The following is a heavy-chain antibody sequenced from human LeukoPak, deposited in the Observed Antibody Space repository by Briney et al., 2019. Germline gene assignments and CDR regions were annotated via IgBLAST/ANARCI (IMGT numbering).Heavy chain of an antibody. J-gene: IGHJ6*02. D-gene: IGHD2-2*01. CDR3: VRIYCTSTSCYGDSYYGMDV. V-gene: IGHV4-39*01. CDR1: GDSISSSRHS. Sequence: KTSETLSLTCTVSGDSISSSRHSWGWIRQPPGKGLESIGSISYSGSTYYNPSLKTRVTMSVDTSENQFSLKLSSVTAADSTVYYCVRIYCTSTSCYGDSYYGMDVWGQGTTVTVSS. CDR2: ISYSGST.